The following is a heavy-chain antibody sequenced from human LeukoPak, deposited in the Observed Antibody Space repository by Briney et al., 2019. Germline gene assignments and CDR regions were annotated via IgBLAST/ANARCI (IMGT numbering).Heavy chain of an antibody. D-gene: IGHD7-27*01. Sequence: PGGSLRLSCAASAFTFSTYGMNWVRQAPGKGLEWVSYISSSSIIIYYADSVKGRFTISRDNAKNSLFLQMNSLRDEDTAVYYCARGLPRSTGDPLGYWGQGTLVTVSS. V-gene: IGHV3-48*02. J-gene: IGHJ4*02. CDR1: AFTFSTYG. CDR2: ISSSSIII. CDR3: ARGLPRSTGDPLGY.